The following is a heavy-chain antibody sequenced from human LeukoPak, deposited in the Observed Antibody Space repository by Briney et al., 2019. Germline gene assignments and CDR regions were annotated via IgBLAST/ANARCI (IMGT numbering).Heavy chain of an antibody. D-gene: IGHD3-16*01. CDR1: GYTFTSYG. V-gene: IGHV1-18*01. CDR3: ARESYVGGSFDY. J-gene: IGHJ4*02. Sequence: ASVKVSCKASGYTFTSYGISWVRQAPGQGLEWMGWISAYNGNTNYAQKLQGRVTMTTDTSTSTAYMELRGLRSDDTAVYYCARESYVGGSFDYWGQGTLVTVSS. CDR2: ISAYNGNT.